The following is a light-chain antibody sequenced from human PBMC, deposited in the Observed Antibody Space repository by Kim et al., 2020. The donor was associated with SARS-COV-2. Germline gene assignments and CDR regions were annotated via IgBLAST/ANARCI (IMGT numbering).Light chain of an antibody. CDR1: SSDIGDYNY. Sequence: GQSVTSACTGTSSDIGDYNYVSWYQQHPGKAPKLIIYEVTKRPSGVPDRFSGSKSGNTASLTVSGLQTEDEADYYCTSYAGSSSYVFGTGTKVTVL. CDR3: TSYAGSSSYV. CDR2: EVT. J-gene: IGLJ1*01. V-gene: IGLV2-8*01.